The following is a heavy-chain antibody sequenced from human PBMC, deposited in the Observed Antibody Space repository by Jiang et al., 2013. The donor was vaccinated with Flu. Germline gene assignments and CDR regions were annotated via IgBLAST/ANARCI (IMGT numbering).Heavy chain of an antibody. CDR3: AKTGYYGLDV. CDR1: GFTFTSYA. J-gene: IGHJ6*02. V-gene: IGHV3-23*01. Sequence: GGLVQPGGSLRLSCAASGFTFTSYALTWVRQAPGKGLEWVSSVSSSGSMTYYGDSVKGRFTTSRDNSKNTIFLDMTNLRVDDTALYYCAKTGYYGLDVWGQGTTVTVSS. CDR2: VSSSGSMT.